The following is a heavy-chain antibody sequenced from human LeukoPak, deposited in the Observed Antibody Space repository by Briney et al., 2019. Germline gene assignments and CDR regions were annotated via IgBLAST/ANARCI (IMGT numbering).Heavy chain of an antibody. Sequence: PGGSLRLSCAASGFTFNSYGMHWVRQAPGKGLEWVAVISYDGNDKFYRDSVKGRFTISRDNSKNTLYLQMNSLRAEDTAVYYCAKVSSSGWYVPHFDYWGQGTLVTVSS. V-gene: IGHV3-30*18. CDR2: ISYDGNDK. J-gene: IGHJ4*02. CDR1: GFTFNSYG. D-gene: IGHD6-19*01. CDR3: AKVSSSGWYVPHFDY.